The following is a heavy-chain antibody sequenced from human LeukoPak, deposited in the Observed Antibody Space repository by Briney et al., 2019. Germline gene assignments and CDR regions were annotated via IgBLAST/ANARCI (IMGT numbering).Heavy chain of an antibody. D-gene: IGHD5-24*01. CDR2: ISGSGGST. CDR1: GFTFSSYA. V-gene: IGHV3-23*01. CDR3: ARVGMATISPFFDY. Sequence: GGSLRLSCAASGFTFSSYAMSWVRQAPGKGLEWVSAISGSGGSTYYADSVKGRFTISRDNSKNTLYLQMSSLRAEDTAVYYCARVGMATISPFFDYWGQGTLVTVSS. J-gene: IGHJ4*02.